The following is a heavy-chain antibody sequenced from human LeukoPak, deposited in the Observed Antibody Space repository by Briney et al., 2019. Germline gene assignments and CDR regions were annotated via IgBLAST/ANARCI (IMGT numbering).Heavy chain of an antibody. Sequence: SETLSLTCTVSGGSPSSYYWSWIRQPPGKGLEWIEFIHYSGSTHYTPSLKSRITISVDTSKNQFSLKLSSVTAADTAVYYCARHSGSQPHYFDYWGQGTLGTVSS. CDR1: GGSPSSYY. CDR2: IHYSGST. J-gene: IGHJ4*02. D-gene: IGHD1-26*01. CDR3: ARHSGSQPHYFDY. V-gene: IGHV4-59*08.